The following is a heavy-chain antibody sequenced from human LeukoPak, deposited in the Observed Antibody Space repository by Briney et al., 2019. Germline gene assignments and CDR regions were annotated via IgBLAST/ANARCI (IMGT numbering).Heavy chain of an antibody. V-gene: IGHV5-51*01. CDR1: GYSFTSYW. J-gene: IGHJ1*01. Sequence: GESLKISCKGSGYSFTSYWISWVRQMPGKGLEWMGIIYPGDSDTRYSPSFQGQVTISADKSISTAYLQWSSLKASDTAMYYCASTQWAVASLEYFQHWGQGTLVTVSS. CDR2: IYPGDSDT. CDR3: ASTQWAVASLEYFQH. D-gene: IGHD6-19*01.